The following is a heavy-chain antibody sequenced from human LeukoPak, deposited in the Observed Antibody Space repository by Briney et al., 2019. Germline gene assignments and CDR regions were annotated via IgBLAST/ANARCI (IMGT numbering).Heavy chain of an antibody. V-gene: IGHV4-34*01. CDR2: INHSGST. J-gene: IGHJ5*02. Sequence: PSETLSLTCAVYGGSFSGYYWSWIRQPPGKGLEWIGEINHSGSTNYNPSLKSRVTISVDTSKNQFPLKLSSVTAADTAVYYCARGIAAWFDPWGQGTLVTVSS. CDR3: ARGIAAWFDP. D-gene: IGHD6-13*01. CDR1: GGSFSGYY.